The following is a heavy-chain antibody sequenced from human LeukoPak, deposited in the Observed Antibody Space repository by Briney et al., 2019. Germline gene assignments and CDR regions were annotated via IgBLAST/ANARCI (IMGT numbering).Heavy chain of an antibody. Sequence: PSETLSLTCTVSGGSISSGGYYWGWIRQPPGKGLEWIGSIYYSGSTYYNPSLKSRVTISVDTSKNQFSLKLSSVTAADTAVYYCATALPFQLVHWGQGTPVSVSS. D-gene: IGHD6-13*01. CDR1: GGSISSGGYY. J-gene: IGHJ4*02. CDR3: ATALPFQLVH. V-gene: IGHV4-39*01. CDR2: IYYSGST.